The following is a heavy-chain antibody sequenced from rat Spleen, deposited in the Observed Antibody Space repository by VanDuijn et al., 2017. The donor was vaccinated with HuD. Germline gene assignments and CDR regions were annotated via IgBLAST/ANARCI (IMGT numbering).Heavy chain of an antibody. V-gene: IGHV5-29*01. CDR3: ARRGERIEDWFAY. Sequence: EVQLVESGGGLVQPGRSLKLSCAASGFTFSNYGMAWVRQAPTKGLEWVATISYDGSSTYYRDSVKGRFTISRDNAKSTLYLQMDSLRSEDTATYYGARRGERIEDWFAYWGQGTLVTVSS. CDR1: GFTFSNYG. J-gene: IGHJ3*01. D-gene: IGHD5-1*01. CDR2: ISYDGSST.